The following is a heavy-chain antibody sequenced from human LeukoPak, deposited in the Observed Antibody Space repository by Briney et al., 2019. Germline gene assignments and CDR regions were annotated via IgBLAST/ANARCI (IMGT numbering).Heavy chain of an antibody. CDR3: AKDPDYYGSGSYYRD. D-gene: IGHD3-10*01. Sequence: GGSLRLSCAASGFTFASYWMHWVRHAPGKGLVWVSRINSDGSITNYADSVKGRFTITRDSAKNTLYLQMNSLRAEDTAVYYCAKDPDYYGSGSYYRDWGQGTLVTVSS. CDR2: INSDGSIT. V-gene: IGHV3-74*01. J-gene: IGHJ4*02. CDR1: GFTFASYW.